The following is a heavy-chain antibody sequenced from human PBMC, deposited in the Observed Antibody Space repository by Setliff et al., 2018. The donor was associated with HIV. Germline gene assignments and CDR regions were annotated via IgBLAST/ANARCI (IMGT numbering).Heavy chain of an antibody. CDR2: IFHSGDT. V-gene: IGHV4-31*03. CDR3: ATRPRIAAGPFDY. D-gene: IGHD6-6*01. J-gene: IGHJ4*02. CDR1: GVSVGSGDYY. Sequence: SETLSLTCSVSGVSVGSGDYYWHWIRQHPEKALEWIGYIFHSGDTYYNPSLKSRISMSVDTSKNQFSLELSSLTAADTAVYYCATRPRIAAGPFDYWGQGMLVTVSS.